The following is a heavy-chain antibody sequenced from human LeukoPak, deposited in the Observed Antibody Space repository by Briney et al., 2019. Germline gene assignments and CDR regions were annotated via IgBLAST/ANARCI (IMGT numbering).Heavy chain of an antibody. CDR1: GFTFSIYT. CDR3: ARDYDGSGYFGY. D-gene: IGHD3-22*01. Sequence: GSPRLSCAASGFTFSIYTMNWVRQAPGKGLEWVSSISSSSNYIYYADSVKGRFTISRDNAKNSLYLQMNSLRAEDTAVYYCARDYDGSGYFGYWGQGTLVTVSS. J-gene: IGHJ4*02. V-gene: IGHV3-21*01. CDR2: ISSSSNYI.